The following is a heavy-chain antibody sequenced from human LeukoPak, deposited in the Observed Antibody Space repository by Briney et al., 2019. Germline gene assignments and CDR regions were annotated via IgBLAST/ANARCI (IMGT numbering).Heavy chain of an antibody. CDR3: AKDFRSSWYRHFDY. J-gene: IGHJ4*02. CDR1: GSTFDDYT. Sequence: PGGSLRLSCAASGSTFDDYTMHWVRQAPGKGLEWVSLISWDGGSTYYADSVKGRFTISRDNSKNSLYLQMNSLRTEDTALYYCAKDFRSSWYRHFDYWGQGTLVTVSS. CDR2: ISWDGGST. D-gene: IGHD6-13*01. V-gene: IGHV3-43*01.